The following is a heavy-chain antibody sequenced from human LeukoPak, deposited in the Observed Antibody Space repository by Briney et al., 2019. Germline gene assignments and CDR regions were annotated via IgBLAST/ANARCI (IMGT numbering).Heavy chain of an antibody. CDR3: AKDPGAAAGSY. D-gene: IGHD6-13*01. V-gene: IGHV3-23*01. CDR2: ISGRGGST. J-gene: IGHJ4*02. CDR1: GFTFSSYA. Sequence: GGSLRLSCAASGFTFSSYAMSWVRQAPGRGLEWVSAISGRGGSTYYADSVKGRFTISRDNSKNTLYLQMNSLRAEDTAVYYCAKDPGAAAGSYWGQGTLVTVSS.